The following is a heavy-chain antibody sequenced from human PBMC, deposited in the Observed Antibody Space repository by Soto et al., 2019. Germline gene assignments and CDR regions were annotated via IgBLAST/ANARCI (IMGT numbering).Heavy chain of an antibody. CDR2: IIPILGIA. V-gene: IGHV1-69*02. D-gene: IGHD4-17*01. Sequence: KVSCKASGGTFSSYTISWVRQAPGQGLEWMGRIIPILGIANYAQKFQGRVTITADKSTGTAYMELSSLRFEDTAVYYCARAMTTVSDYWGQGTLVTVSS. CDR1: GGTFSSYT. CDR3: ARAMTTVSDY. J-gene: IGHJ4*02.